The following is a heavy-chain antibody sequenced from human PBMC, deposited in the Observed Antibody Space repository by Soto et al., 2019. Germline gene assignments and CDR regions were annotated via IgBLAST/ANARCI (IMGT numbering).Heavy chain of an antibody. D-gene: IGHD3-9*01. Sequence: SETLSLTCAVYGGSFSGYYWSWIRQPPGKGLEWIGEINHSGSTNYNPSLKSRVTISVDTSKNQFSLKLSSVTAADTAVYYCARGXAYYDILTGPRGRWFDPWGQGTLVTVSS. CDR1: GGSFSGYY. V-gene: IGHV4-34*01. CDR3: ARGXAYYDILTGPRGRWFDP. J-gene: IGHJ5*02. CDR2: INHSGST.